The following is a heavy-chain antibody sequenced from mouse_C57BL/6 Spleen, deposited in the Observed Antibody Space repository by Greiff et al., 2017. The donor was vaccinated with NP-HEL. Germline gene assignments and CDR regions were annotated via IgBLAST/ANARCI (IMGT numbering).Heavy chain of an antibody. V-gene: IGHV5-17*01. CDR3: DSMITTTEGHYYAMDY. CDR2: ISSGSSTI. CDR1: GFTFSDYG. D-gene: IGHD2-4*01. J-gene: IGHJ4*01. Sequence: DVKLVESGGGLVKPGGSLKLSCAASGFTFSDYGMHWVRQAPEKGLEWVAYISSGSSTIYYADTVKGRFTISRDNAKNTLFLQMTSLRSEDTAMYYCDSMITTTEGHYYAMDYWGQGTSVTVSS.